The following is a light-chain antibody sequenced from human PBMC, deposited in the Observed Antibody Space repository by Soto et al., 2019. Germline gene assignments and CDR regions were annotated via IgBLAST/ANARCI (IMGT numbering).Light chain of an antibody. V-gene: IGKV3-20*01. Sequence: PGERATLSCRASQSVSSSYLAWYQQKPGQAPRLLIYGASSRATGIPDRFSGSGSGTDFTLTISRLEPEDFAVYYCQQYGSSPYTFGQGTKLEIK. CDR3: QQYGSSPYT. CDR2: GAS. CDR1: QSVSSSY. J-gene: IGKJ2*01.